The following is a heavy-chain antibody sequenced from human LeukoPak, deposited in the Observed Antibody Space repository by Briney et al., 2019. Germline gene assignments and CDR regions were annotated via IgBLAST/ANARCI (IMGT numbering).Heavy chain of an antibody. D-gene: IGHD6-19*01. J-gene: IGHJ5*02. CDR3: ARDRVAVAGKGRWFDP. CDR1: GYTFTSCG. V-gene: IGHV1-18*01. CDR2: ISAYNGST. Sequence: ASVKVSCKASGYTFTSCGISWVRQAPGQGLEWMGWISAYNGSTNYAQKLQGRVTMTTDTSASTAYMELSSLRSEDTAVYYCARDRVAVAGKGRWFDPWGQGTLVTVSS.